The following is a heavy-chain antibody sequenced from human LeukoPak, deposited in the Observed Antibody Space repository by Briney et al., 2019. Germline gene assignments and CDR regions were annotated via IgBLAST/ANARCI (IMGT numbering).Heavy chain of an antibody. CDR1: GFTFSSYS. D-gene: IGHD3-22*01. CDR2: ISSSSSTI. CDR3: ARGWHYYDSSGLDAFDI. Sequence: GGSLRLSCAASGFTFSSYSMNWVRQAPGKGLEWVSYISSSSSTIYYADSVKGRFTISRDNAKNSLYLQMNNLRAEDTAVYYCARGWHYYDSSGLDAFDIWGQGTMVTVSS. V-gene: IGHV3-48*04. J-gene: IGHJ3*02.